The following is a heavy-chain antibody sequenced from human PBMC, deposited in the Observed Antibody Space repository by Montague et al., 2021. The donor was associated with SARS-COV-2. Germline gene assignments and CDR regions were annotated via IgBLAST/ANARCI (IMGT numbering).Heavy chain of an antibody. CDR3: VRDFYDTSDYFQGTFDV. CDR2: IYYTGGT. J-gene: IGHJ3*01. V-gene: IGHV4-59*02. D-gene: IGHD3-22*01. CDR1: GVSVNNYY. Sequence: SETRSLTCSVSGVSVNNYYWAWIRQTPEKGLEWIGYIYYTGGTNYNPSLRNRITISIDTSANQFSLKLRSVTPADTAVYYCVRDFYDTSDYFQGTFDVWGHGTVVSVSS.